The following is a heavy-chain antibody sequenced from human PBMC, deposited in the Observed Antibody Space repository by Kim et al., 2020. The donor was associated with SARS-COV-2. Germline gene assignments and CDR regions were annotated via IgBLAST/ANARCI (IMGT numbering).Heavy chain of an antibody. V-gene: IGHV3-30*18. CDR2: VSHDGSSR. J-gene: IGHJ4*02. CDR3: AKEAGECWSGFNYAVDG. Sequence: GGSLRLSCAASGFTASGYTFSSHGLHWVRQAPGKGLEWVAVVSHDGSSRYYADSAKGRFTSSRDNSQNIIYLEMNRLRDEDTAVYYCAKEAGECWSGFNYAVDGGGQAAPVTVSP. D-gene: IGHD3-3*01. CDR1: GFTASGYTFSSHG.